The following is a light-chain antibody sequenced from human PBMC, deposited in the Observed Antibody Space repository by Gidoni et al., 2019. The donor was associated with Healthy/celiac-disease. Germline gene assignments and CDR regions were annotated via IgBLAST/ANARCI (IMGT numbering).Light chain of an antibody. J-gene: IGKJ3*01. CDR1: QSVSSN. Sequence: IVMTQSPATLSVSPGERATLSCRASQSVSSNVAWYQQKPGQAPRLLIYGASTRATGIPARFSGSGSGTEFTLTISSLQSEDFAVYYCQQYNNWPRTFGPGTKVDIK. CDR2: GAS. CDR3: QQYNNWPRT. V-gene: IGKV3-15*01.